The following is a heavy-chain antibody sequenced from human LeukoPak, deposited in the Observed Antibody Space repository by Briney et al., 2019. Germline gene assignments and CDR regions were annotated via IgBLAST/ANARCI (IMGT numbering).Heavy chain of an antibody. CDR2: IYTSGST. CDR3: ARGLGLRGELLNNWFDP. CDR1: GGSISSYY. J-gene: IGHJ5*02. Sequence: SETLSLTCTVSGGSISSYYWSWIRQPAGKGLEWIGRIYTSGSTNYNPSLKRRVTMSVDTSKNQFSLKLSSVTAADTAVYYCARGLGLRGELLNNWFDPWGQGTLVTVSS. V-gene: IGHV4-4*07. D-gene: IGHD1-26*01.